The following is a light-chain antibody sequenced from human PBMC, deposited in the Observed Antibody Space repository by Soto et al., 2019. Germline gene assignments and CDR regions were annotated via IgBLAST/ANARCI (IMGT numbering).Light chain of an antibody. J-gene: IGKJ4*01. CDR3: QQSYSTPLT. Sequence: DIPMTQSPSSMSESVGCRVTITCRASQSISSYLNWYQQKQGKAPKFLIYAASSLQSGVPSRFSGSGSGTDFTLTISSLQPEDFATYYCQQSYSTPLTFGGGTKVDIK. CDR1: QSISSY. CDR2: AAS. V-gene: IGKV1-39*01.